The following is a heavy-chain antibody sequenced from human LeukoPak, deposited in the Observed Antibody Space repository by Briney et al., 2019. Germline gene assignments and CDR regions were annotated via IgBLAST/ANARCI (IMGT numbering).Heavy chain of an antibody. J-gene: IGHJ4*02. CDR2: IFYSGST. D-gene: IGHD6-6*01. CDR3: ARHSGAARPNFDY. CDR1: GGSISSSTYY. Sequence: SETLSLTCTVSGGSISSSTYYWCWIRQPPGKGLEWIGSIFYSGSTYYNPSLKSRVTISADTSKNQFSLKLSSVTAADTAVYYCARHSGAARPNFDYWGQGTLASVSS. V-gene: IGHV4-39*01.